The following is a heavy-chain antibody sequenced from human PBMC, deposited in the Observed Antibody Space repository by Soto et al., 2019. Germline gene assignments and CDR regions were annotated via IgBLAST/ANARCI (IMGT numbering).Heavy chain of an antibody. CDR3: AREGLENYDFWSGYYTHYYYYYGMDV. D-gene: IGHD3-3*01. J-gene: IGHJ6*02. V-gene: IGHV3-30-3*01. Sequence: SLRLSCAASGFTFSSYAMHWVRQAPGKGLEWVAVISYDGSNKYYADSVKGRFTISRDNSKNTLYLQMNSLRAEDTAVYYCAREGLENYDFWSGYYTHYYYYYGMDVWGQGTTVTVSS. CDR1: GFTFSSYA. CDR2: ISYDGSNK.